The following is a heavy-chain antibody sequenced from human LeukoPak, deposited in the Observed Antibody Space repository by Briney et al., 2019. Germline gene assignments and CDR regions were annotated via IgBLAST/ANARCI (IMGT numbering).Heavy chain of an antibody. D-gene: IGHD2-2*01. J-gene: IGHJ6*03. CDR2: IYPGDSDT. Sequence: GESLKISCKGSGYTFTGYWIGWVRQMPGKGLEWMGIIYPGDSDTRYSPSFQGQVTISADKSISTAYLQWSSLKASDTAMYYCARLGCSSTSCYYYYYYYYMDVWGKGTTVTVSS. CDR1: GYTFTGYW. V-gene: IGHV5-51*01. CDR3: ARLGCSSTSCYYYYYYYYMDV.